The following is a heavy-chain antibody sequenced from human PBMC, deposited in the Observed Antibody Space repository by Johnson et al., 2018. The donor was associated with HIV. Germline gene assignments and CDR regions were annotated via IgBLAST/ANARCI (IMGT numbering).Heavy chain of an antibody. J-gene: IGHJ3*02. CDR3: ARPRTTVLTPRFDAFDM. Sequence: EVQLVESGGGLVQPGRSLRLSCTASGFTFGDYAMSWFRQAPGKGLEWVSGINWNGGSTGYADSVKGRFTISRDNAKNSLYLQMNSLRAEDTAVYYCARPRTTVLTPRFDAFDMWGQGTVVTVSS. CDR2: INWNGGST. V-gene: IGHV3-20*04. CDR1: GFTFGDYA. D-gene: IGHD4-23*01.